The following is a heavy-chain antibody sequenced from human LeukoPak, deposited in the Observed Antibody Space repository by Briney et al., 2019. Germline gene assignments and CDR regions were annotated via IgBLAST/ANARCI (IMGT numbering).Heavy chain of an antibody. V-gene: IGHV3-21*01. Sequence: KPGGSLRLSCTASDFNFNTCTIDWVRQAPGKGLEWVSSISSRSSYIYYADALRDRFSTSRDNAKNSVYLQMDGLRVEDTAVYYCAKIDDYYKHFDSWGQGTLVTVSS. CDR3: AKIDDYYKHFDS. J-gene: IGHJ4*02. CDR2: ISSRSSYI. CDR1: DFNFNTCT. D-gene: IGHD2-21*02.